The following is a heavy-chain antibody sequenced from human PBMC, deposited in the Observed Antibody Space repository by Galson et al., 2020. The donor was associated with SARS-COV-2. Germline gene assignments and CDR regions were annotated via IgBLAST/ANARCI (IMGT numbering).Heavy chain of an antibody. Sequence: GGSLRLSCAASGFTFSSYGMHWVRQAPGKGLEWVAVIWYDGSNKYYADSVKGRFTISRDNSKNTLYLQMNSLRAEDTAVYYCARAGTYYYDSSGYYYPPFYYYYYGMDVLGQGTTVTVSS. J-gene: IGHJ6*02. D-gene: IGHD3-22*01. CDR1: GFTFSSYG. CDR2: IWYDGSNK. V-gene: IGHV3-33*01. CDR3: ARAGTYYYDSSGYYYPPFYYYYYGMDV.